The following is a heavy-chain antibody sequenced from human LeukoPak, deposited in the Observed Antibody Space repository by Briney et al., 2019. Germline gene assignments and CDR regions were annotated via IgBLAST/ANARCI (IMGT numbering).Heavy chain of an antibody. Sequence: PGGSLRLSCAASGFTFSSYWMRWVRQAPGKGLVWVSRINSDGSSTSYADSVKGRFTISRDNAKNTLYLQMNSLRAEDTAVYYCARMIVGADYFDYWGQGTLVTVSS. CDR1: GFTFSSYW. CDR3: ARMIVGADYFDY. J-gene: IGHJ4*02. V-gene: IGHV3-74*01. D-gene: IGHD1-26*01. CDR2: INSDGSST.